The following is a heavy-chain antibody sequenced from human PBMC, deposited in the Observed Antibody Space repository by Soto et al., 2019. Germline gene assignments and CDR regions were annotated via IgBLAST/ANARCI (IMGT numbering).Heavy chain of an antibody. J-gene: IGHJ6*02. Sequence: PGGSLRLSCVASGFTFSNYGMTWVRQAPEKGLEWVSAINDEGDAAFYATESVKGRFTISRDNSKNTVYLQMNSLRAEDTAVYYCAKHSGSYGPPPYYYGMDVWGQGTTVTVSS. D-gene: IGHD1-26*01. CDR1: GFTFSNYG. CDR3: AKHSGSYGPPPYYYGMDV. CDR2: INDEGDAA. V-gene: IGHV3-23*01.